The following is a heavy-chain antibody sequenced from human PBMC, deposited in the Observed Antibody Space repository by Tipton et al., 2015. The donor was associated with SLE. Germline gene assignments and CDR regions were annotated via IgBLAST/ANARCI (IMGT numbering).Heavy chain of an antibody. V-gene: IGHV3-15*01. CDR1: GFTFSKAW. D-gene: IGHD3-3*01. Sequence: GSLRLSCEASGFTFSKAWMSWVRQAPGKGLEWVGHIKSQADGRTTEYSAPVKGRISISGDDSKNTLYLQMNSLQAEDSGVYYCNIFGVVFTSSKEYYYYMDVWGRGTTVTFSS. J-gene: IGHJ6*03. CDR3: NIFGVVFTSSKEYYYYMDV. CDR2: IKSQADGRTT.